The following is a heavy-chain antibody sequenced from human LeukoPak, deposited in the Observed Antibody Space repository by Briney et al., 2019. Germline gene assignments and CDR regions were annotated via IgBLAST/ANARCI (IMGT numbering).Heavy chain of an antibody. Sequence: SETLSLTCAVSGGSISSSNWWSWVRQPPGKGLEWIGEIYHSGSTNYNPSLKSRVTISVDKSKNQFSLKLSSVTAANTAVYYGARDLWFGEFLGYWGQGTLVTVSS. CDR1: GGSISSSNW. CDR3: ARDLWFGEFLGY. CDR2: IYHSGST. J-gene: IGHJ4*02. D-gene: IGHD3-10*01. V-gene: IGHV4-4*02.